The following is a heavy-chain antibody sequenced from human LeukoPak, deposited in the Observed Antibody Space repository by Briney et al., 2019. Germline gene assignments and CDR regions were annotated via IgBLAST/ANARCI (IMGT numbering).Heavy chain of an antibody. CDR2: ISSRSATI. CDR1: GFTFSSYS. J-gene: IGHJ4*02. Sequence: QAGGSLRLSCAASGFTFSSYSMNWVRQAPGKGLEWVSYISSRSATIYYADSVKGRFTISRDNAMNSLYLQMNSLRAEDTAVYYCARDPLSSSSFDLWGQGTLVTVSS. V-gene: IGHV3-48*01. CDR3: ARDPLSSSSFDL. D-gene: IGHD6-13*01.